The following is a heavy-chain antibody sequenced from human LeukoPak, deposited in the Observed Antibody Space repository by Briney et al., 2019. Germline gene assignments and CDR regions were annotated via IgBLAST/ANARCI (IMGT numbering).Heavy chain of an antibody. CDR2: IKEDGSEK. Sequence: GGSPRLFCAASGFTFSTYWMSWVRQAPGKGLEWVANIKEDGSEKYYGDSVKGRFTISRDNAKNSLYLEMNSPRVEDTAVYYCARDSSGYQWGQGTLVTVSS. V-gene: IGHV3-7*01. J-gene: IGHJ4*02. D-gene: IGHD3-22*01. CDR3: ARDSSGYQ. CDR1: GFTFSTYW.